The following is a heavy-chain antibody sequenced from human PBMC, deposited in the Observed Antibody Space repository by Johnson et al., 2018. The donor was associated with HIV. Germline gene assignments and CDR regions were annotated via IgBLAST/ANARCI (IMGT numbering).Heavy chain of an antibody. CDR2: IYSGGNR. Sequence: DVQVVESGGGVVQPGGSLRLSCAVSGFTFSDHYMDWVRQAPGKGLEWVSTIYSGGNRYYADSVKGRFTVSRDNSENTLYLQMNSLRAEDTAVYYCARAYYDSGGYYPHAFHVWGQGTMVTVSS. J-gene: IGHJ3*01. V-gene: IGHV3-66*01. CDR1: GFTFSDHY. D-gene: IGHD3-22*01. CDR3: ARAYYDSGGYYPHAFHV.